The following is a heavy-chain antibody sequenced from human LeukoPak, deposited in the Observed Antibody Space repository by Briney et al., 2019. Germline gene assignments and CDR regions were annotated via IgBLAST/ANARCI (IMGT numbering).Heavy chain of an antibody. V-gene: IGHV1-2*02. J-gene: IGHJ5*02. CDR3: ATLLSALETKP. D-gene: IGHD3-10*01. CDR2: INPNTGGT. CDR1: GYTFTGYH. Sequence: ASLKGSCKASGYTFTGYHMHCVRQATGQGLEWMEWINPNTGGTNYAQKFQCRVTMTRETSISTAYMELSRLRSDDTAVYYCATLLSALETKPWGQGTQVTVSS.